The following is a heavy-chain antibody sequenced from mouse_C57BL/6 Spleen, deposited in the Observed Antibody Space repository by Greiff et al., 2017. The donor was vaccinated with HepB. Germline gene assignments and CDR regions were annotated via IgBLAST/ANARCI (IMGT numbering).Heavy chain of an antibody. V-gene: IGHV1-52*01. CDR2: IDPSDSET. D-gene: IGHD2-4*01. J-gene: IGHJ2*01. CDR3: ARGDYDDAYYFDY. CDR1: GYTFTSYW. Sequence: VKLQQPGAELVRPGSSVKLSCKASGYTFTSYWMHWVKQRPIQGLEWIGNIDPSDSETHYNQKFKDKATLTVDKSSSTAYMQLSSLTSEDSAVYYCARGDYDDAYYFDYWGQGTTLTVSS.